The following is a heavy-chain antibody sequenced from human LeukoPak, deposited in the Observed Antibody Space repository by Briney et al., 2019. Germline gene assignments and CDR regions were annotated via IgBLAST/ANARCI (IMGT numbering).Heavy chain of an antibody. J-gene: IGHJ4*02. D-gene: IGHD3-22*01. CDR3: ARSVQRHYDSSGYYFDY. V-gene: IGHV4-34*01. CDR2: INHSGST. Sequence: SETLSLTCAVYGGSFSGYYWSWIRQPPGKGLEWIGEINHSGSTNYNPSLKSRVTISVDTSKNQFSLKLSSVTAADTAVYYCARSVQRHYDSSGYYFDYWGQGTLVTVSS. CDR1: GGSFSGYY.